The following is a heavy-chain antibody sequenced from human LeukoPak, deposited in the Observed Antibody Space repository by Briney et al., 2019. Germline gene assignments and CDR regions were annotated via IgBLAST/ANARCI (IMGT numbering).Heavy chain of an antibody. CDR2: ISAYNGNT. D-gene: IGHD3-16*02. CDR3: ARQQLSWRGNYYDRYYMDV. CDR1: GYTFTSYG. J-gene: IGHJ6*03. V-gene: IGHV1-18*01. Sequence: ASVKVSCKASGYTFTSYGISWVRQAPGQGLEWMGWISAYNGNTNYAQKLQGRVTMTTDTSTSTAYMELRSLRSDDTAVYYCARQQLSWRGNYYDRYYMDVWGKGTSVTVSS.